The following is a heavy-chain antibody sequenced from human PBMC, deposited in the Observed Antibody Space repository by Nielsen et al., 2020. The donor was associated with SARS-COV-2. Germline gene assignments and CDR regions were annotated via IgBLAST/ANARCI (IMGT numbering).Heavy chain of an antibody. CDR3: AHRRGGGDYDSSGYYAY. CDR2: IYWDDDK. V-gene: IGHV2-5*02. J-gene: IGHJ4*02. D-gene: IGHD3-22*01. CDR1: GFSLSTSGVG. Sequence: SGPTLVKPTQTLTLTCTFSGFSLSTSGVGVGWIRQPPGKALEWLALIYWDDDKRYSPSLKSRLTITKDTSKNQVVLTMTNMDPVDTATYYCAHRRGGGDYDSSGYYAYWGQGTLVTVSS.